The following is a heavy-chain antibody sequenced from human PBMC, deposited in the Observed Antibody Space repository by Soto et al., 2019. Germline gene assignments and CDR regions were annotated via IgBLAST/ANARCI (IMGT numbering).Heavy chain of an antibody. CDR3: ANSNFVWYYFDY. D-gene: IGHD4-4*01. CDR2: ISYDGSNK. V-gene: IGHV3-30-3*01. J-gene: IGHJ4*02. CDR1: GFTFSGFA. Sequence: QVHLVESGGGVVQPGRSLRLSCAASGFTFSGFALHWVRQAPGKGLEWVSVISYDGSNKYYADSVKGRFTITRDNSKNMLYLQMNSLRVEDTAVYYCANSNFVWYYFDYWGQGTLVTVSS.